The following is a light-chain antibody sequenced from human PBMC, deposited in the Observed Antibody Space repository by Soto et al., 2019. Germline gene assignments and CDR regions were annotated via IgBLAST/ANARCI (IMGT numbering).Light chain of an antibody. CDR3: QQSYSTPEIT. Sequence: DIQITQAPSSLSASVGDRATITFRASQSISSYLNWYQQKPGKAPKLLIYAASSLQSGVPSRFSGSGSGTDFTLTISSLKPEDFATYYCQQSYSTPEITFGPGTKVDIK. V-gene: IGKV1-39*01. CDR2: AAS. J-gene: IGKJ3*01. CDR1: QSISSY.